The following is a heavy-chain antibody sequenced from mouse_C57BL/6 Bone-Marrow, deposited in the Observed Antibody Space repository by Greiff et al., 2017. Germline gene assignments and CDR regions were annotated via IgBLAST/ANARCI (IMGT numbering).Heavy chain of an antibody. V-gene: IGHV1-47*01. D-gene: IGHD1-1*01. CDR1: GYTFTTYP. CDR3: ARRGYYGSSYVAWFAY. CDR2: FHPYNDDT. Sequence: LVESGAELVKPGASVKMSCKASGYTFTTYPIEWMKQNHGKSLEWIGNFHPYNDDTKYNEKFKGKATLTVEKSSSTVYLELSRLTSDDSAVYYCARRGYYGSSYVAWFAYWGQGTLVTVSA. J-gene: IGHJ3*01.